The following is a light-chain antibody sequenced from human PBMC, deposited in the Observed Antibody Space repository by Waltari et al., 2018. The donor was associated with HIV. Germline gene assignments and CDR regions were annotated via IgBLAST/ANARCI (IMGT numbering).Light chain of an antibody. Sequence: QSVLTQSPSVSEAPGQRVTISCSGSNSNIGSHAVTWYRQSPGKPPKLLVYHDDLILSGVSDRLSASKSGTSASLAINDLQSEDGSLYYCATWDDGLNALLFGGGTKVTVL. CDR2: HDD. V-gene: IGLV1-36*01. CDR1: NSNIGSHA. J-gene: IGLJ2*01. CDR3: ATWDDGLNALL.